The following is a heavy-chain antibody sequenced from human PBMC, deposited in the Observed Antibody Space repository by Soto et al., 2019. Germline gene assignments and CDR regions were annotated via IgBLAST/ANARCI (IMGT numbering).Heavy chain of an antibody. CDR2: ISWNSGSI. J-gene: IGHJ4*02. Sequence: SLRLSCAASGFPIDDYARHWVRQAPGKGLEWVSGISWNSGSIGYADSVKGRFTISRDNAKNSLYLQMNSLRAEDTALYYCAKEANYYDSSGYYSGSYYFDYWGQGTLVTVSS. CDR3: AKEANYYDSSGYYSGSYYFDY. V-gene: IGHV3-9*01. CDR1: GFPIDDYA. D-gene: IGHD3-22*01.